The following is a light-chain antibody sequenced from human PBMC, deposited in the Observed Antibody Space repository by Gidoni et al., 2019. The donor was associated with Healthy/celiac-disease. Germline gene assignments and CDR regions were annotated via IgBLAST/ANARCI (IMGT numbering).Light chain of an antibody. V-gene: IGKV1-9*01. Sequence: IQLTQSPSFLSASVGDRVTITCRASQGISSSLALYQQKPGKDPKLLIYAASTLQSWVPSRFSGSGSGTEFTLTISSLQPEDFATYYCQQLNSYLPWTFGQGTKVEIK. CDR2: AAS. J-gene: IGKJ1*01. CDR1: QGISSS. CDR3: QQLNSYLPWT.